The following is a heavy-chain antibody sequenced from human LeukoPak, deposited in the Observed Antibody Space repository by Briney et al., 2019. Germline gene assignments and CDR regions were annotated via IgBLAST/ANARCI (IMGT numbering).Heavy chain of an antibody. CDR2: MNPNSGNT. CDR1: GYTFTSYD. D-gene: IGHD3-3*01. V-gene: IGHV1-8*03. J-gene: IGHJ3*02. Sequence: ASVKVSCKASGYTFTSYDINWVRQATGQGLEWMGWMNPNSGNTGYAQKFQGRVTITRNTSISTAYMELSSLRSEDTAVYYCARGDIKTVYYDFWSGYYDAFDIWGQGTMVTVSS. CDR3: ARGDIKTVYYDFWSGYYDAFDI.